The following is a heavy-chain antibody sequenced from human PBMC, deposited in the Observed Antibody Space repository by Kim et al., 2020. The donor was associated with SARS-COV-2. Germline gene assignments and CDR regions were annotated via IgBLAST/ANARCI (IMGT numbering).Heavy chain of an antibody. CDR2: FSYSGNT. CDR3: ARDRGKRPKVELRKNYYQYGMDV. J-gene: IGHJ6*02. CDR1: GVSITNSY. Sequence: SETLSLTCSVSGVSITNSYWSWVRQSPGKGLEWIGYFSYSGNTHYNPSLKSRVTISADTSRNQFSLRLSSVTAADTAVYYCARDRGKRPKVELRKNYYQYGMDVWGQGTTVAVSS. D-gene: IGHD3-3*01. V-gene: IGHV4-59*01.